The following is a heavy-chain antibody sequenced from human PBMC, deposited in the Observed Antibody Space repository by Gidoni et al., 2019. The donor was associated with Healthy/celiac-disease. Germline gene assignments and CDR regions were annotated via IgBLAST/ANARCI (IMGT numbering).Heavy chain of an antibody. CDR3: ARESGPYDYIWGTLRGYFDY. CDR2: INTNTGNP. CDR1: GYTFTTSA. V-gene: IGHV7-4-1*02. D-gene: IGHD3-16*01. J-gene: IGHJ4*02. Sequence: QVQLVQSGSELKKPGASVKVSCKASGYTFTTSAMHWVRQAPGQGLEWMGWINTNTGNPTYAQGFTGRFVFSLDTSVSTAYLQISSLKAEDTAVYYCARESGPYDYIWGTLRGYFDYWGQGTLVTVSS.